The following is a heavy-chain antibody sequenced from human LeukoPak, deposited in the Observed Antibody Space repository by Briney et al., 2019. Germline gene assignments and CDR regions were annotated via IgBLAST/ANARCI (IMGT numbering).Heavy chain of an antibody. V-gene: IGHV3-7*03. CDR2: VTQDGSEK. D-gene: IGHD3/OR15-3a*01. Sequence: GGSLRLSCAASGFTFSGYWMSWVRLAPGKGLEWVATVTQDGSEKYYVDSVKGRFTISRDNAKSSLFLQMNSLRAEDTAVYYCARLGCVRACPHGALNWWGQGTLVTVSS. J-gene: IGHJ4*02. CDR1: GFTFSGYW. CDR3: ARLGCVRACPHGALNW.